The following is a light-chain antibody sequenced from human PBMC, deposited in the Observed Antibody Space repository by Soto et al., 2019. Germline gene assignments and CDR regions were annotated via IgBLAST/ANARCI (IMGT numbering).Light chain of an antibody. J-gene: IGLJ3*02. Sequence: QSVLTQPASVSGSPGQSITISCTGTSSDVGGYNYVSWYQQHPGKAPKLMIYDVSNRPSGVSNRFSGSKSGNTASLTISGLQAEDEAVYYCSSYTSSSTPWVFGGGTKLTVL. CDR3: SSYTSSSTPWV. CDR1: SSDVGGYNY. CDR2: DVS. V-gene: IGLV2-14*01.